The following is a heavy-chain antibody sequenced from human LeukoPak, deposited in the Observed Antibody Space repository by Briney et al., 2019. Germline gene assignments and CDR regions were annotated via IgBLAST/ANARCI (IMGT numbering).Heavy chain of an antibody. J-gene: IGHJ3*02. V-gene: IGHV3-33*01. D-gene: IGHD6-19*01. CDR2: IWYDGSNK. Sequence: GGSLRLSCAASGFTFSSYGMHWVRQAPGKGLEWVAVIWYDGSNKYYADSVKGRFTISRDNSKNTLYLQMNSLRAEETAVFYCAREIGRAVAGNFAFDIWGQGTMVTVSS. CDR1: GFTFSSYG. CDR3: AREIGRAVAGNFAFDI.